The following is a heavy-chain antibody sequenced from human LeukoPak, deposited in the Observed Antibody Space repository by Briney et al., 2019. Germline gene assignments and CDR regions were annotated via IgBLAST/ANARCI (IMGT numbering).Heavy chain of an antibody. J-gene: IGHJ4*02. D-gene: IGHD6-13*01. CDR2: IYYSGST. CDR3: ARGAAAVY. Sequence: SETLSLTCTVSGGSINSYYWSWIRQPPGKGLEWIGYIYYSGSTNYNPSLKSRVTISVHTSKNQFSLKLSSVTAADTAVYYCARGAAAVYWGQGTLVTVSS. V-gene: IGHV4-59*01. CDR1: GGSINSYY.